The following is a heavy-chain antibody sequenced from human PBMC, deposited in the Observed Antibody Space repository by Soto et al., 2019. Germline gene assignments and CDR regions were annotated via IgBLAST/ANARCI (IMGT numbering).Heavy chain of an antibody. D-gene: IGHD3-22*01. Sequence: WGSLRLSCAASGFTFSSYAMHWVRQAPGKGLEWVAVISYDGSNKYYADSVKGRFTISRDNSKNTLYLQMNSLRAEDTAVYYCASSDSSGHFDYWGQGTLVTVSS. V-gene: IGHV3-30-3*01. CDR3: ASSDSSGHFDY. CDR1: GFTFSSYA. J-gene: IGHJ4*02. CDR2: ISYDGSNK.